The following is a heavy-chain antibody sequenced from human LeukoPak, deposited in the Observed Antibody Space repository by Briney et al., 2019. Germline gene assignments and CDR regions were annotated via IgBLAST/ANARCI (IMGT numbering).Heavy chain of an antibody. J-gene: IGHJ4*02. CDR1: GFTFSSYS. Sequence: PGGSLRLSCAASGFTFSSYSMNWVRQAPGEGLEWVSYISSSSSTIYYADSVKGRFTISRDNAKNSLYLQMNSLRAEDTAVYYCARAGDFWSGYYVDYWGQGTLVTVSS. CDR3: ARAGDFWSGYYVDY. D-gene: IGHD3-3*01. CDR2: ISSSSSTI. V-gene: IGHV3-48*01.